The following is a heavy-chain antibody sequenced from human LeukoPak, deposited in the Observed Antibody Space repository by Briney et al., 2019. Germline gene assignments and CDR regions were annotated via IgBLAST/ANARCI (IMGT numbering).Heavy chain of an antibody. Sequence: PGGSLRLSCAASGFTFTNYAMSWIRQPPGKGLEWIGYIYYRGNTKYNPSLKSRVTISVDTSKNQFSLRLTSVTAADTAMYYCAGYSYSLGHLPYWGQGSLVLVSS. D-gene: IGHD3-16*01. CDR1: GFTFTNYA. CDR2: IYYRGNT. V-gene: IGHV4-59*13. CDR3: AGYSYSLGHLPY. J-gene: IGHJ4*02.